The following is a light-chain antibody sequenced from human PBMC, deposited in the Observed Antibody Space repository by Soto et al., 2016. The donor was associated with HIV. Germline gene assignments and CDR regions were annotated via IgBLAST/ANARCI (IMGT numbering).Light chain of an antibody. Sequence: SYELTQPPSVSVSPGQTASITCSGHKLGDKYVSWYQQKPGQAPMLVLYQDNKRPSGIPERFSGSNSRNTATLTITGTQVMDEADYYCQAWDSTTASFYVFGTGTKVTVL. CDR2: QDN. V-gene: IGLV3-1*01. J-gene: IGLJ1*01. CDR1: KLGDKY. CDR3: QAWDSTTASFYV.